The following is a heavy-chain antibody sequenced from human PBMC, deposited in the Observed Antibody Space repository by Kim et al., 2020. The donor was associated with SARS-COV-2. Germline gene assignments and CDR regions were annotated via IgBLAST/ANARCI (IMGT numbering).Heavy chain of an antibody. CDR3: ARVRGSSEPYYYYYYGMDV. CDR2: IYYSGST. Sequence: SETLSLTCTVSGGSISSGDYYWSWIRQPPGKGLEWIGYIYYSGSTYYNPSLKSRVTISVDTSKNQFSLKLSSVTAADTAVYYCARVRGSSEPYYYYYYGMDVWGQGTTVTVSS. CDR1: GGSISSGDYY. J-gene: IGHJ6*02. D-gene: IGHD6-6*01. V-gene: IGHV4-30-4*01.